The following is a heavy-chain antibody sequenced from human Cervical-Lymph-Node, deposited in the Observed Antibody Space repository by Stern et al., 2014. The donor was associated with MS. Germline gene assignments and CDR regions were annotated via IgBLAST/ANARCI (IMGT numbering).Heavy chain of an antibody. D-gene: IGHD6-19*01. Sequence: QVQLGQSGAEVKKPGASVKGSCKASGYTFTDYYMHWVRQAPGQGLEWMGWINPNSGGTNYAQKFQGWVTMTRDTSLSTAYMDLSRLRSDDTAVYYCARGGRSSGWSPPDAFDIWGQGTMVTVSS. CDR2: INPNSGGT. CDR1: GYTFTDYY. V-gene: IGHV1-2*04. J-gene: IGHJ3*02. CDR3: ARGGRSSGWSPPDAFDI.